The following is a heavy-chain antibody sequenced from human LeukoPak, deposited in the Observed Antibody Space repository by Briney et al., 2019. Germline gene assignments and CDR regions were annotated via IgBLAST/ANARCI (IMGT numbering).Heavy chain of an antibody. CDR3: AKDRRVGWFGEFDY. V-gene: IGHV3-23*01. Sequence: PGGSLRLSCAASGFTFSSYAMSWVRQAPGKGLEWVSSISAGGGGTYYADSVKGRFTISRDNSKNTLYLQMNSLRAEDTAVYYCAKDRRVGWFGEFDYWGQGTLVTVSS. CDR2: ISAGGGGT. D-gene: IGHD3-10*01. CDR1: GFTFSSYA. J-gene: IGHJ4*02.